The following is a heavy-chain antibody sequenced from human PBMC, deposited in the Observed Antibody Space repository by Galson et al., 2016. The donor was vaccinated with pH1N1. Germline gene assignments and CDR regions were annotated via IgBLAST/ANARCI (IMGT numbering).Heavy chain of an antibody. J-gene: IGHJ4*02. CDR3: TRARYNLLTGYLIDY. CDR2: IRSKVYGGTT. CDR1: GFSFGDYA. D-gene: IGHD3-9*01. V-gene: IGHV3-49*04. Sequence: SLRLSCAASGFSFGDYAMSWVRQAPGKGLEWVGLIRSKVYGGTTEYAASVKGRFTILRDDSKYIAYLQMHSLRTEDTAVYFCTRARYNLLTGYLIDYWGQGTLVTVSS.